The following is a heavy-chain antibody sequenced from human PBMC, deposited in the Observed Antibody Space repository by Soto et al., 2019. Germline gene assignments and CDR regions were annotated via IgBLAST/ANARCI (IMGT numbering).Heavy chain of an antibody. Sequence: GGSLRLSCAASGFTFSSYGMHWVRQAPGKGLELVALISYDGNYKYYADSVKGRFTISRDNSKNTLYLEMNSLRAEDTAVYYCAKKGKPGIAISGLDYWGQGTLVTVSS. J-gene: IGHJ4*02. CDR3: AKKGKPGIAISGLDY. D-gene: IGHD6-13*01. V-gene: IGHV3-30*18. CDR2: ISYDGNYK. CDR1: GFTFSSYG.